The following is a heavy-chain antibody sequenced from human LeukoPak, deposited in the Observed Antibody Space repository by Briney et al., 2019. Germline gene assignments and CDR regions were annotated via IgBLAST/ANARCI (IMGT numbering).Heavy chain of an antibody. CDR2: MNPHSGNT. J-gene: IGHJ5*02. Sequence: ASVKVSCTASGYTFTSYDINWVRQATGQGLEWMGWMNPHSGNTVYAQKFQGRVTMTRNTAISTAYMELSSLRSEDTAVYYCARDPIVGATTDWFDPWGQGTLVTVSS. D-gene: IGHD1-26*01. CDR1: GYTFTSYD. CDR3: ARDPIVGATTDWFDP. V-gene: IGHV1-8*01.